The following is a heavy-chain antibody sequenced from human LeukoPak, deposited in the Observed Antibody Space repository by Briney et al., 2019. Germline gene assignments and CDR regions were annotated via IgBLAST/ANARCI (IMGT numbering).Heavy chain of an antibody. J-gene: IGHJ4*02. CDR3: ARGQYCSSTSCYHDY. CDR1: GFPFDDYG. CDR2: INWNGGST. V-gene: IGHV3-20*04. D-gene: IGHD2-2*01. Sequence: PGGSLRLSCAASGFPFDDYGMTWVRQAPGKGLEWVSGINWNGGSTGYADSVKGRFTISRDNAKNSLYLQMNSLRAEDTALYYCARGQYCSSTSCYHDYWGQGTLVTVSS.